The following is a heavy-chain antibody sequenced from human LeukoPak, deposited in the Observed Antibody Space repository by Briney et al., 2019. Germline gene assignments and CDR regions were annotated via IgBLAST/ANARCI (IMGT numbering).Heavy chain of an antibody. D-gene: IGHD6-19*01. CDR3: ARVPSSSGWFYY. V-gene: IGHV4-4*07. J-gene: IGHJ4*02. Sequence: SETLSLTCTVSGGSMSSYYWSWIRQPAGKGLEWIGRIFSSGSTNYNPSLKSRVTMSIDTSKNQFSLTLTSVTAADTAVYYCARVPSSSGWFYYWGQGTLVTVSS. CDR2: IFSSGST. CDR1: GGSMSSYY.